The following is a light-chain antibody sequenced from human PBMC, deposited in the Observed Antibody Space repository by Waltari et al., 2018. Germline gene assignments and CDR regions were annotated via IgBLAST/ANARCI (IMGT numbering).Light chain of an antibody. V-gene: IGLV2-14*03. CDR2: DVS. J-gene: IGLJ2*01. CDR1: SSDVGGYNY. CDR3: SSYTSSSHVV. Sequence: QSALTQPASVSGSPGQSITISCTGTSSDVGGYNYVSWYQQHPGKAPKLMIYDVSNPPSGVSNRFSGTQSGNTASLTISGLQAEDEADYYCSSYTSSSHVVFGGGTKLTVL.